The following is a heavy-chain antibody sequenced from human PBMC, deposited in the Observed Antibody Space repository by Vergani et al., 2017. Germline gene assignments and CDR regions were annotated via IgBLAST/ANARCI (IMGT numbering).Heavy chain of an antibody. CDR1: GFIFGNYW. V-gene: IGHV3-7*01. CDR3: ARDTSSTWYTVNSPPFDY. CDR2: IKQDGSEK. J-gene: IGHJ4*02. Sequence: EVQLVESGGGLVQPGGSLRLSCVGSGFIFGNYWMSWVRQAPGKGLEWVANIKQDGSEKYYVDSVKGRFTISRDNAKNSLYLQMHSLRAEDTAVYFCARDTSSTWYTVNSPPFDYWGQGTLVTVSS. D-gene: IGHD6-13*01.